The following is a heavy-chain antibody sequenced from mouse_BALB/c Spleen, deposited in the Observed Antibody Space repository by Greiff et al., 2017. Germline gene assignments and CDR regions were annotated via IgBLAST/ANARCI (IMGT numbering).Heavy chain of an antibody. V-gene: IGHV3-2*02. D-gene: IGHD4-1*01. CDR3: ARSELGFDY. CDR1: GYSITSDYA. J-gene: IGHJ2*01. CDR2: ISYSGST. Sequence: EVKLVESGPGLVKPSQSLSLTCTVTGYSITSDYAWNWIRQFPGNKLEWMGYISYSGSTSYNPSLKSRISITRDTSKNPFFLQLNSVTTEDTATYYCARSELGFDYWGQGTTLTVSS.